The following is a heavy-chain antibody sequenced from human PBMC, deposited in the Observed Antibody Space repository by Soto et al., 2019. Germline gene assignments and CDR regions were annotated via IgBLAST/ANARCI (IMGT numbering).Heavy chain of an antibody. CDR3: ARGGSYYAH. CDR1: GNTHTIYF. CDR2: INSVSVGT. D-gene: IGHD3-16*01. V-gene: IGHV1-2*02. Sequence: QVQLVQSGAEVKQPGASVRVSCKASGNTHTIYFIHWLRQAPGQGLEWMGWINSVSVGTNYAPRFRGRVSMTRDTSAATAFMDLSGLRSDDTAVYYCARGGSYYAHWSQGTLVTVSS. J-gene: IGHJ4*02.